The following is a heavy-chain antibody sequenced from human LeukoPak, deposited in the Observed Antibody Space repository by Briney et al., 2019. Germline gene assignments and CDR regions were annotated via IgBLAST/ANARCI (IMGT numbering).Heavy chain of an antibody. D-gene: IGHD5-18*01. V-gene: IGHV3-30-3*01. CDR2: ISYDGSNK. CDR3: ARGYTYGAY. J-gene: IGHJ4*02. Sequence: GGSLRLSCAASGFTFSSYAMHWVRQAPGKGLEWVAVISYDGSNKYYADSVKGRLTISRDNAKNSLYLQMNSLRAEDTAVYYCARGYTYGAYWGQGTLVTVSS. CDR1: GFTFSSYA.